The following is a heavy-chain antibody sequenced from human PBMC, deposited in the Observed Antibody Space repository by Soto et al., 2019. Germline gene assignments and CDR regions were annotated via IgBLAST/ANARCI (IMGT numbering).Heavy chain of an antibody. J-gene: IGHJ4*02. D-gene: IGHD6-19*01. CDR2: INPNSGGT. Sequence: ASVKVSCKASGYTFTGYYMHWVRQAPGQGLEWMGWINPNSGGTNYAQKFQGWVTMTRDTSISTAYMELSRLRSDDTAVYYCARSRGLRKYSSGWFFDYWGQGTLVTVSS. CDR1: GYTFTGYY. CDR3: ARSRGLRKYSSGWFFDY. V-gene: IGHV1-2*04.